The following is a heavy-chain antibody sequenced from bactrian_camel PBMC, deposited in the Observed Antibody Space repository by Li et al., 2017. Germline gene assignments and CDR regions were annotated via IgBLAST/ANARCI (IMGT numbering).Heavy chain of an antibody. Sequence: QVQLVESGGGSVQAGGSLRLACTAPRVIYSSNWVAWFRQVPGREREGVAWFDSDGSATYADRVKGRFTISRDNAKNTLYLQMDSLKPEDTATYYCAAEPTPCILSRPMMFRYRGSGTQVTVS. J-gene: IGHJ4*01. CDR1: RVIYSSNW. V-gene: IGHV3S53*01. D-gene: IGHD2*01. CDR2: FDSDGSA. CDR3: AAEPTPCILSRPMMFRY.